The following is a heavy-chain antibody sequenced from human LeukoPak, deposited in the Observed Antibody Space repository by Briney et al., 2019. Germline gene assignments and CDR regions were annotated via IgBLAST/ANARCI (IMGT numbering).Heavy chain of an antibody. CDR1: GGTFSSYA. V-gene: IGHV1-69*13. CDR2: IIPIFGTA. J-gene: IGHJ3*02. CDR3: ARELIVVVTAIPRVAAFDI. D-gene: IGHD2-21*02. Sequence: SVKVSCKASGGTFSSYAISWVRQAPGQGLEWMGGIIPIFGTANYAQKFQGRVTITADESTSTAYMELSSLRSEDTAVYYCARELIVVVTAIPRVAAFDIWGQGTMATVSS.